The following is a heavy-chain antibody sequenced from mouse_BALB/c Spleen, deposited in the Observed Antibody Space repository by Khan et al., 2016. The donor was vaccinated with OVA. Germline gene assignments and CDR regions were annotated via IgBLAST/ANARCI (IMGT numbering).Heavy chain of an antibody. CDR1: GYTFTDYW. Sequence: QVQLQESGAELVKPGTSVKLSCKASGYTFTDYWIHWVKQRPGQGLEWIGEINPRNGRTNYNEKVKNKAILTVDKSSTTAYMQLSSLTSEDSAVYDCAREGYSYGAKRDFDFWGQGTTLTVSS. D-gene: IGHD1-1*01. CDR2: INPRNGRT. CDR3: AREGYSYGAKRDFDF. J-gene: IGHJ2*01. V-gene: IGHV1S81*02.